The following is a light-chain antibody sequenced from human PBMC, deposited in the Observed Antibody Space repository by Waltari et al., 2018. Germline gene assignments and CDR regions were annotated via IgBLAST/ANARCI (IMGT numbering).Light chain of an antibody. J-gene: IGLJ1*01. CDR3: QSYDSSLSGSGV. CDR1: SSNIGAGYD. CDR2: GNS. V-gene: IGLV1-40*01. Sequence: QSVLTQPPSVSGAPGRRVTISCTGSSSNIGAGYDVHWYKQLPGTAPKLLIYGNSNRPSGVPDRFSGSKSGTSASLAITELQAEDEADYYCQSYDSSLSGSGVFGTGTKVTVL.